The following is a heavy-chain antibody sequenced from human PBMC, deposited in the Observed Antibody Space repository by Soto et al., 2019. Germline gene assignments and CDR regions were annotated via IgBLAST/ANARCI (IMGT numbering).Heavy chain of an antibody. D-gene: IGHD3-3*01. CDR3: ARDPGPTHRSYDFWSGYKSYYYYGMDV. J-gene: IGHJ6*02. CDR1: GYTFTSYG. V-gene: IGHV1-18*01. CDR2: ISAYNGNT. Sequence: ASVKVSCKASGYTFTSYGISWVRQAPGQGLEWMGWISAYNGNTNYAQKLQGRVTMTTDTSTSTAYMELRSLRSDDTAVYYCARDPGPTHRSYDFWSGYKSYYYYGMDVWGQGTTVTVSS.